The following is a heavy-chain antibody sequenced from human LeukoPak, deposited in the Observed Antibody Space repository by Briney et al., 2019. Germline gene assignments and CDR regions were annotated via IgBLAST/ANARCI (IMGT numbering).Heavy chain of an antibody. Sequence: PGGSLRLSCAASGFTFRNYAMSWVRQAPGKGLEWVSGISGSGGSTYYADSVKGRFTISRDNSKNTLYLQMNSLRAEDTAVYYCARDLQEAIAAREYYYYGMDVWGQGTTVTVSS. J-gene: IGHJ6*02. CDR3: ARDLQEAIAAREYYYYGMDV. CDR1: GFTFRNYA. CDR2: ISGSGGST. V-gene: IGHV3-23*01. D-gene: IGHD6-6*01.